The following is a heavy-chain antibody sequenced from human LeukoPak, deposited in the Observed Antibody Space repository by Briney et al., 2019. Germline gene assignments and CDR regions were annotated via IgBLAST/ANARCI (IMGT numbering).Heavy chain of an antibody. V-gene: IGHV3-48*03. J-gene: IGHJ4*02. CDR1: GFTFSSYE. CDR3: ARSGEYYYDSSGFDY. Sequence: GGSLRLSCAASGFTFSSYEMNWVRQAPGKGLEWVSYISSSGSTIYYADSVKGRFTISRDNAKNSLYLQMNSLRAEDTAVYYCARSGEYYYDSSGFDYWGQGTLVTVSS. D-gene: IGHD3-22*01. CDR2: ISSSGSTI.